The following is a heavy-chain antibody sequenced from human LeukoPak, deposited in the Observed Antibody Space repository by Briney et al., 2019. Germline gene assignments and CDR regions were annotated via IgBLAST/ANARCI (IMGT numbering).Heavy chain of an antibody. Sequence: SETLSLTCTVSGGSISSYYWSWIRQPPGKGLEWIGYIYYSGGTNYIPSLKSRVTISVDTSKKQFSLRLSSVTAADTAVYYCARRGGDSSGNFDYWGQGTLVTVSS. CDR2: IYYSGGT. J-gene: IGHJ4*02. D-gene: IGHD3-22*01. CDR1: GGSISSYY. CDR3: ARRGGDSSGNFDY. V-gene: IGHV4-59*08.